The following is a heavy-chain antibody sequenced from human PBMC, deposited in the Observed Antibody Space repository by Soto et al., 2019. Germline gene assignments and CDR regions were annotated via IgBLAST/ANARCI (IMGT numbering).Heavy chain of an antibody. Sequence: PSETLSLTCTVSGGSINTFYWSWVRQPAGKGLEWIGRIFSSGSTSFNPSLGSRVAMSVDTSKNHFSLNLSSVTAADMAVYYCAREGSYSAYNFAHGIQLWSFDFWGQGALVTVS. CDR2: IFSSGST. V-gene: IGHV4-4*07. CDR3: AREGSYSAYNFAHGIQLWSFDF. CDR1: GGSINTFY. J-gene: IGHJ4*02. D-gene: IGHD5-12*01.